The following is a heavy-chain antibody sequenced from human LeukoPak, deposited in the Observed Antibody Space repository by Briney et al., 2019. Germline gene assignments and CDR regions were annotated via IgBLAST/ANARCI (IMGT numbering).Heavy chain of an antibody. CDR3: ASHYGYYYYYGMDV. J-gene: IGHJ6*02. V-gene: IGHV4-59*01. Sequence: SETLSLTCTVSGGSISSYYWSWIRQPPGKGLEWIGYIYYSGSTNYNPSLKRRVTISIDTSKNQLSLKVSSVTAADTAVYYCASHYGYYYYYGMDVWGQGTTVTVCS. CDR2: IYYSGST. D-gene: IGHD4-17*01. CDR1: GGSISSYY.